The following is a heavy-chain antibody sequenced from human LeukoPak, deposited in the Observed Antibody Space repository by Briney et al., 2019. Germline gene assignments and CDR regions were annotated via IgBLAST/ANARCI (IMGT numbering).Heavy chain of an antibody. V-gene: IGHV1-69*01. D-gene: IGHD6-19*01. CDR3: ARTTTDSSGWYPSAEYFQH. Sequence: GASVKVSCKASGGTFSSYAISWVRQAPGQGLEWMGGIIPIFGTANYAQKFQGRVTITADESTSTAYMELSSLRSEDTAVYYCARTTTDSSGWYPSAEYFQHWGQGTLVTVSS. CDR2: IIPIFGTA. CDR1: GGTFSSYA. J-gene: IGHJ1*01.